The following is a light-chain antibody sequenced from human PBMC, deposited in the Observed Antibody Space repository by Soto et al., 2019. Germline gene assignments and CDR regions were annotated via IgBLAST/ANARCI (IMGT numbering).Light chain of an antibody. CDR2: SNN. CDR1: SSNIGSNT. J-gene: IGLJ1*01. Sequence: SVLTQPPSASGTPGQRVTISCSRSSSNIGSNTVNWYQQLPGTAPKLLIYSNNQRPSGVPDRFSGSKSGTSASLAISGLQSEDEADYYCAAWDDSLNGRYVFGTGTKVTVL. CDR3: AAWDDSLNGRYV. V-gene: IGLV1-44*01.